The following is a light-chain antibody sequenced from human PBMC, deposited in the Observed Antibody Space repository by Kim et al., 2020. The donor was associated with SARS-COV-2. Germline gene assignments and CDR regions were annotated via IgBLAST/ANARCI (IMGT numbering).Light chain of an antibody. CDR2: DVD. CDR3: SSYTRTDTVV. V-gene: IGLV2-14*03. CDR1: SSDVGGYKY. Sequence: RSITISCTGTSSDVGGYKYVSWYRQQPGTAPKLMIYDVDNRPSGVSDRFSGSKSGNTASLTISGLQAEDEGDYYCSSYTRTDTVVFGGGTQLTVL. J-gene: IGLJ2*01.